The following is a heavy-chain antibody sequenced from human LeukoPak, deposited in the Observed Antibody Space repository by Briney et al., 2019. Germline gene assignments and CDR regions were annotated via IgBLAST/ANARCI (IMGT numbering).Heavy chain of an antibody. V-gene: IGHV3-43D*03. Sequence: PGRSLRLSCAASGFTFSSYGMHWVRQIPGKGLEWVCLISWDGDTTHCADSLKGRFAISRDNNKNSLSLQMDSLRAEDTAVYYCARDPLYYGSGLDVWGQGTTVTVSS. D-gene: IGHD3-10*01. CDR3: ARDPLYYGSGLDV. CDR1: GFTFSSYG. CDR2: ISWDGDTT. J-gene: IGHJ6*02.